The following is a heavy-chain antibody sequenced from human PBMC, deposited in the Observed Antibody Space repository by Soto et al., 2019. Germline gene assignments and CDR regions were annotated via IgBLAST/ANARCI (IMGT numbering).Heavy chain of an antibody. CDR3: ARDSGELAMDY. CDR1: GGSISSGYNY. J-gene: IGHJ4*02. V-gene: IGHV4-30-4*01. D-gene: IGHD3-9*01. Sequence: SETLSLTCTVSGGSISSGYNYWGWIRQPPGKGLEWIGYIYYSGYTYYNPSLKSRVAMSLDTSKNQVSLNLTSVTDADTAMYYCARDSGELAMDYWGQGTLVTVSS. CDR2: IYYSGYT.